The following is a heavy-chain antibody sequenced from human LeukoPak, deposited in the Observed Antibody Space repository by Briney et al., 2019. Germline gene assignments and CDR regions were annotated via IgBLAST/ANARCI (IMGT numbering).Heavy chain of an antibody. V-gene: IGHV3-30*04. CDR1: GFTFSSYA. CDR3: ARPTTVTRINYYYYGMDV. CDR2: ISYDGSNK. D-gene: IGHD4-17*01. Sequence: GRSLRLSCAASGFTFSSYAMHWVRQAPGKGLEWVAVISYDGSNKYYADSVKGQFTISRDNSKNTLYLQMNSLRAEDTAVYYCARPTTVTRINYYYYGMDVWGQGTTVTVSS. J-gene: IGHJ6*02.